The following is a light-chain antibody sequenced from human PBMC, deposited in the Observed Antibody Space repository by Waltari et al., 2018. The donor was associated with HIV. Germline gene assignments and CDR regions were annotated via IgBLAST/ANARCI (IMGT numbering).Light chain of an antibody. CDR3: QSYDTKTHWV. CDR1: SGSIGSNY. V-gene: IGLV6-57*01. Sequence: NFMLTQPHSVSGSAGKTVTISCTRDSGSIGSNYVQRFQQRPGSSPRTLIFEDNQRPSGVSDRFSASIDSSSNSASLTISGLKTEDEGHYYCQSYDTKTHWVFGGGSKLTVL. J-gene: IGLJ3*02. CDR2: EDN.